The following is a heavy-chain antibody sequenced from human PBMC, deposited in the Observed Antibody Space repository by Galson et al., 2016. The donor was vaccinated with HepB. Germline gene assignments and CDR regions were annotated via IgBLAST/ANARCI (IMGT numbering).Heavy chain of an antibody. Sequence: SLRLSCAASGFTFSSYTMSWVRQSPGGGLEWVSAVSGSGDGTYYAESVKGRLTISRDNSKNTVFLQMNSLRAEDTAVYYCAKTAGDWYCTTTRCCNYGMDVWGQGTTVTVSS. CDR2: VSGSGDGT. D-gene: IGHD2-2*01. V-gene: IGHV3-23*01. CDR3: AKTAGDWYCTTTRCCNYGMDV. J-gene: IGHJ6*02. CDR1: GFTFSSYT.